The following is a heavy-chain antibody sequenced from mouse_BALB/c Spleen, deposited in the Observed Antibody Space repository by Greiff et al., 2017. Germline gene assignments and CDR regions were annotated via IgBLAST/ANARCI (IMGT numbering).Heavy chain of an antibody. CDR2: ISSGGSYT. D-gene: IGHD2-14*01. CDR1: GFTFSSYA. Sequence: EVQRVESGGGLVKPGGSLKLSCAASGFTFSSYAMSWVRQSPEKRLEWVAEISSGGSYTYYPDTVTGRFTISRDNAKNTLYLEMSSLRSEDTAMYYCAREGYRNYYAMDYWGQGTSVTVSS. J-gene: IGHJ4*01. V-gene: IGHV5-9-4*01. CDR3: AREGYRNYYAMDY.